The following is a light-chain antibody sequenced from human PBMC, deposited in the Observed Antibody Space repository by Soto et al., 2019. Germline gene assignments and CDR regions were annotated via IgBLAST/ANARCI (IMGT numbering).Light chain of an antibody. Sequence: QSALTQPASVSGSPGQSITISCTGTSSDIGSYNYVSWYQQHPGKAPKLMTYDVSNRPSGASDRFSGSKSGNTASLTISGLQAEDEADYYCCSYTSNRTYVFGSGTKVTVL. J-gene: IGLJ1*01. CDR1: SSDIGSYNY. CDR2: DVS. CDR3: CSYTSNRTYV. V-gene: IGLV2-14*01.